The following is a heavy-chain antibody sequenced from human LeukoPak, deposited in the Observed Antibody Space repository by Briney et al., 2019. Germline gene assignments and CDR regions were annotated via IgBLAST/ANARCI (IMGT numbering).Heavy chain of an antibody. Sequence: WETLSLTCTLSGGTVTSNTYFWGWIRQPPGKGLEWIGSISYSGATYYNPSLKSRVSMSVHTSKNQFSLKLSSVTAADTAVYYCARDGFYYHYYMDVWGEGSTVTVSS. CDR1: GGTVTSNTYF. CDR3: ARDGFYYHYYMDV. V-gene: IGHV4-39*07. CDR2: ISYSGAT. J-gene: IGHJ6*03. D-gene: IGHD1-14*01.